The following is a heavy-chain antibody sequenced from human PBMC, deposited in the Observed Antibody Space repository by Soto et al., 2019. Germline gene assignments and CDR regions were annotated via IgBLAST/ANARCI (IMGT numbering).Heavy chain of an antibody. CDR3: ASHLVMSGTRGFDN. CDR1: SGSIFSSNW. CDR2: TRNSGGA. V-gene: IGHV4-4*02. Sequence: QVQLQESGPGLVKPSGTLFLTCAVSSGSIFSSNWWSWVRQPPGKGLEWIGETRNSGGANYNPSLQSRVTIPVDRSKNHFFLELRSVTAADTAVYYCASHLVMSGTRGFDNWGLGALVTVSS. J-gene: IGHJ4*02. D-gene: IGHD6-13*01.